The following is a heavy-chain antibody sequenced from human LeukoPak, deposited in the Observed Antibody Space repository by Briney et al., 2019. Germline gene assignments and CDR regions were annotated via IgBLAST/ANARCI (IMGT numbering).Heavy chain of an antibody. CDR1: GFTVSNNY. V-gene: IGHV3-53*01. Sequence: PRGSLRLSCVASGFTVSNNYMAWVRQAPGKRLEWVSVIYGGGGTYYGDSARGRFTISRDNSQNTLYLQMNNLRAEDTAVYYCAREGVGYYLDQWGQGTLVTVSS. D-gene: IGHD2-15*01. CDR3: AREGVGYYLDQ. J-gene: IGHJ4*02. CDR2: IYGGGGT.